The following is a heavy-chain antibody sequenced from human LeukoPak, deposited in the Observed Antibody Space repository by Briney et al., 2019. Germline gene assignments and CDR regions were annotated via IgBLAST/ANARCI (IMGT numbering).Heavy chain of an antibody. D-gene: IGHD6-13*01. Sequence: GESLKISCKGSGYSFASYWIGWVRQMPGKGLEWMGIIYPGDSDTRYSPSFQGQVTISADKSISTAYLQWSSLKASDTAMYYCASQYSSSWGGLNYWGQGTLVTVSS. CDR3: ASQYSSSWGGLNY. V-gene: IGHV5-51*01. CDR1: GYSFASYW. CDR2: IYPGDSDT. J-gene: IGHJ4*02.